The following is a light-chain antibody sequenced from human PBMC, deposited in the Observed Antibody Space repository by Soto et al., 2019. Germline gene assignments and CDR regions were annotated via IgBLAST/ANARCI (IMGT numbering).Light chain of an antibody. J-gene: IGLJ3*02. CDR2: EVT. V-gene: IGLV2-23*02. Sequence: QSALTQPASVSGSPGQSITISCTGTSADDGSYNLVSWYQQHPGRAPKLMICEVTERPSGISNRFSGSKSGNTASLTISGLQPEDEADYYCCSFAGRDTYWVSGGGTKVTVL. CDR3: CSFAGRDTYWV. CDR1: SADDGSYNL.